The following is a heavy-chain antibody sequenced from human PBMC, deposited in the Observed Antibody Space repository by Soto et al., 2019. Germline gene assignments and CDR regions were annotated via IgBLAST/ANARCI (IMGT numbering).Heavy chain of an antibody. CDR3: ARAYYYGSGSYPPNYGMDV. D-gene: IGHD3-10*01. CDR2: INPNSGGT. V-gene: IGHV1-2*04. Sequence: ASVKVSCKASGYTFTGYYMHWVRQAPGQGLEWMGWINPNSGGTNYAQKFQGWVTMTRDTSISTAYMELSRLRSDDTAVYYCARAYYYGSGSYPPNYGMDVWGQGTTVTVSS. J-gene: IGHJ6*02. CDR1: GYTFTGYY.